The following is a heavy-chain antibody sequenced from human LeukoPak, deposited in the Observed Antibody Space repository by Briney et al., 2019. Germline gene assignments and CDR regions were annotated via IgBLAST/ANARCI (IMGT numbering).Heavy chain of an antibody. D-gene: IGHD3-22*01. CDR2: IYYSGST. V-gene: IGHV4-59*01. Sequence: SETLSLTCTVSGGSISSYYWSWIRQPPGKGLEWIGYIYYSGSTNYNPSLKSQVTISVDTSKNQFSLKLSSVTAADTAVYYCASLSGYYSSFDYWGQGTLVTVSS. J-gene: IGHJ4*02. CDR3: ASLSGYYSSFDY. CDR1: GGSISSYY.